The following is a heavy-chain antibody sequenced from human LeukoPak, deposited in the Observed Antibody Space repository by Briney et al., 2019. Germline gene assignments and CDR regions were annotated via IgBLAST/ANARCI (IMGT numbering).Heavy chain of an antibody. D-gene: IGHD4-23*01. CDR3: ARSLRQTIFGGNDYCYFDL. CDR2: IKQDGSEK. V-gene: IGHV3-7*01. J-gene: IGHJ2*01. Sequence: GGSLRLSCAASGFTFSSYWMSWVRQAPGKGLEWVANIKQDGSEKYYVDSVKGRFAISRDHAENSLYLQMNSLRAEDTAVYYCARSLRQTIFGGNDYCYFDLWGRGTLVTVSS. CDR1: GFTFSSYW.